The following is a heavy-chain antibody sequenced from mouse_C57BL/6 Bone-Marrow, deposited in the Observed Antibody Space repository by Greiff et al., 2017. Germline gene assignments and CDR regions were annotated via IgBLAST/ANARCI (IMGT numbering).Heavy chain of an antibody. Sequence: VQLKHSGPELVKPGASVKISCKASGYTFTDYYMNWVKQSHGKSLEWIGDINPNNGGTSYNQKFKGKATLTVDKTSSTAYRELRSLTSEDSAGYYWAREGARLFDDGGQGTTLTVSS. D-gene: IGHD3-1*01. V-gene: IGHV1-26*01. CDR1: GYTFTDYY. CDR3: AREGARLFDD. CDR2: INPNNGGT. J-gene: IGHJ2*01.